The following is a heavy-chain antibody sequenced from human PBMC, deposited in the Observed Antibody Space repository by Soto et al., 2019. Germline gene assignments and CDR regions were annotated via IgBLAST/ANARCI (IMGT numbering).Heavy chain of an antibody. V-gene: IGHV3-64*02. CDR2: ISSNGGST. CDR3: ARGSSGWYADLDY. Sequence: PGGSLRLSCAASGFTFSSYAMHWVRQAPGKGLEYVSAISSNGGSTYYADSVKGRFTISRDNSKNTLYLQMGSLRAEDMAVYYCARGSSGWYADLDYWGHGTLVTVSS. J-gene: IGHJ4*01. CDR1: GFTFSSYA. D-gene: IGHD6-19*01.